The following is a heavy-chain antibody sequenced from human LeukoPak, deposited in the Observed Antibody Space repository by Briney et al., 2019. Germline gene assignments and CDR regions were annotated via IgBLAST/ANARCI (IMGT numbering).Heavy chain of an antibody. CDR2: IIPIFGTP. D-gene: IGHD5-24*01. V-gene: IGHV1-69*13. CDR1: GGIFSSYA. CDR3: ARVVLGRRWLQSSYYYGMDV. J-gene: IGHJ6*02. Sequence: SVKVSCKASGGIFSSYAISWVRQAPGQGLEWMGGIIPIFGTPNYAQKFQGRVTITADESTSTAYMELSSLRSEDTAVYYCARVVLGRRWLQSSYYYGMDVWGQGTTVTVSS.